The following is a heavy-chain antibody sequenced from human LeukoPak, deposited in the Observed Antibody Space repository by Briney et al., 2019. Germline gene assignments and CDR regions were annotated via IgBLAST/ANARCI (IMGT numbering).Heavy chain of an antibody. Sequence: SETLSLTCTVSGGSISSYYWSWIRQPPGNGLEWIGYIYYSGSTNYNPSLKSRVTISVDTSKNQFSLKLSSVTAADTAVYYCARDGSSGYTPFDYWGQGTLVTVSS. CDR3: ARDGSSGYTPFDY. CDR2: IYYSGST. D-gene: IGHD3-22*01. V-gene: IGHV4-59*01. J-gene: IGHJ4*02. CDR1: GGSISSYY.